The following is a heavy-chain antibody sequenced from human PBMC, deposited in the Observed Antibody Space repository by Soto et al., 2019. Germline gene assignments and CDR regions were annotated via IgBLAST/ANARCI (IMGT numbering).Heavy chain of an antibody. J-gene: IGHJ6*02. CDR1: GFGFNGYG. CDR2: ISTAGDT. Sequence: GGSLRLSCAAPGFGFNGYGMHWVRQAPGKNLEWVAAISTAGDTYYLGSVKGRFTISREDAKNSLSLQMNSLRVGDTAVYYCARGGDRFDGMDVWGQGTTVTVSS. V-gene: IGHV3-13*01. CDR3: ARGGDRFDGMDV. D-gene: IGHD3-16*01.